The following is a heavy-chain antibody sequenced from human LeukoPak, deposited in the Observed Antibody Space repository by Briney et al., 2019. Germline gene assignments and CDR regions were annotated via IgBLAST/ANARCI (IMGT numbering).Heavy chain of an antibody. J-gene: IGHJ3*02. V-gene: IGHV4-59*08. D-gene: IGHD2-15*01. CDR3: ARHRRCSGGSCYPAAFDI. CDR2: IYYSGST. CDR1: GGSISSYY. Sequence: PSETLSLTCTVSGGSISSYYWSWIRQPPGKGLEWIGYIYYSGSTNYNPSLKSQVTISVDTSKNQFSLKLSSVTAADTAVYYCARHRRCSGGSCYPAAFDIWGQGTMVTVSS.